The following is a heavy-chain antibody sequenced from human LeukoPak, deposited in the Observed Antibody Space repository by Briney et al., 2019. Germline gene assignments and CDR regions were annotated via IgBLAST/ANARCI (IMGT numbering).Heavy chain of an antibody. Sequence: SETPSLTCTVSGGAISSYSWSWIRQRPGKGQEWSGYIYYSGTTSYNPSLKSRVTISVDTSKNQFSLKLSSVTAADTAVYYCARWNSGGDYWGQGTLVTVSS. D-gene: IGHD1/OR15-1a*01. CDR3: ARWNSGGDY. CDR1: GGAISSYS. CDR2: IYYSGTT. J-gene: IGHJ4*02. V-gene: IGHV4-59*01.